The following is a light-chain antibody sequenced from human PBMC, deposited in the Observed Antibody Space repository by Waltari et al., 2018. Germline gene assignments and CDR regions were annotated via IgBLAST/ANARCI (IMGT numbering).Light chain of an antibody. J-gene: IGKJ2*01. CDR3: QQYNNSPYT. CDR1: QSVSSSF. Sequence: EIVLTQSPGTLSLSPGDRATLSCRATQSVSSSFFDWYQQKPGQAPRLLIYSTSKRATGIPDRFSGSGSGTDFTLTISRLDPEDFAVYYCQQYNNSPYTFGQGTKLEIK. CDR2: STS. V-gene: IGKV3-20*01.